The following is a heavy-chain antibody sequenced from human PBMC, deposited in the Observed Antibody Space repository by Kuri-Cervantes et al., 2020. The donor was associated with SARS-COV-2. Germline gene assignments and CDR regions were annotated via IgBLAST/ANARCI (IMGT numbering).Heavy chain of an antibody. CDR2: ISSSSSYI. Sequence: GESLEISCSASGVTFSSYSMNWVRQAPGKGLEWVSSISSSSSYIHYADSVKGRFTFSRDNANNSLYLQMNSLRAEDTAVYYCARGLWGIQYYFDYWGQGTLVTVSS. V-gene: IGHV3-21*01. CDR3: ARGLWGIQYYFDY. CDR1: GVTFSSYS. D-gene: IGHD7-27*01. J-gene: IGHJ4*02.